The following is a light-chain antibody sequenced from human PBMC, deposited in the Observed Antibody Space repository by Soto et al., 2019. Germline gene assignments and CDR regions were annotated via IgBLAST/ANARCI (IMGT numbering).Light chain of an antibody. CDR2: GNN. CDR3: QSYDNTLRGSM. Sequence: QSVLTQPPSVSGAPGQRVTISCTGSSSNIGAGFDVHWYQHLPGTAPKLLIYGNNNRPSGVPDRFSGSKSGTSASLAITGLQAEDEADYHCQSYDNTLRGSMFGGGTQLTVL. V-gene: IGLV1-40*01. CDR1: SSNIGAGFD. J-gene: IGLJ3*02.